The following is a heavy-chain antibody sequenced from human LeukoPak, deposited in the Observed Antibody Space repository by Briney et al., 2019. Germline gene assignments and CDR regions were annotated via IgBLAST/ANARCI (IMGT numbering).Heavy chain of an antibody. CDR3: ARRAVMSGMGADRWLDP. Sequence: SETLSLTCTVSGGSFNSYYWSWIRQPPGKGLEWIGYIYYSGNTNYNPPLKSRVTITIDTSKNQFSLKLSSVTAADTAVYYCARRAVMSGMGADRWLDPWGQGTLVTVSS. J-gene: IGHJ5*02. CDR1: GGSFNSYY. D-gene: IGHD5-18*01. CDR2: IYYSGNT. V-gene: IGHV4-59*08.